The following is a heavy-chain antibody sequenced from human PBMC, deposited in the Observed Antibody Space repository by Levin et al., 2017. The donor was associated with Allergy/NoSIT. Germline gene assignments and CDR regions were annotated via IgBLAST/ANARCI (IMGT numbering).Heavy chain of an antibody. CDR3: AKDRWLGYPVGARTE. CDR2: ISYDGNKE. J-gene: IGHJ4*02. Sequence: GGSLRLSCAASGFTFNTYGMHWVRQAPGKGLEWVAVISYDGNKEYYGDSVRGRFTISRDNSKKTLYLQMNSLRPEDTAVYFCAKDRWLGYPVGARTEWGQGTLVTVSS. CDR1: GFTFNTYG. D-gene: IGHD6-19*01. V-gene: IGHV3-30*18.